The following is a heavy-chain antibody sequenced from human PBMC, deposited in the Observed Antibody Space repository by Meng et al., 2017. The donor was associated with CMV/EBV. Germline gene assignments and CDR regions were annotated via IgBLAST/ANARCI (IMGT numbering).Heavy chain of an antibody. Sequence: GESLKISCAASGFTFSSYWMSWVRQAPGKGLEWVANIKQDGSEKYYVDSVKGRFTISRDNAKNSLYLQMNSLRAEDTAVYYCVRDDGVVTARGGYYYYGMDVWGQGTTVTVSS. J-gene: IGHJ6*02. CDR2: IKQDGSEK. CDR3: VRDDGVVTARGGYYYYGMDV. D-gene: IGHD4-23*01. CDR1: GFTFSSYW. V-gene: IGHV3-7*01.